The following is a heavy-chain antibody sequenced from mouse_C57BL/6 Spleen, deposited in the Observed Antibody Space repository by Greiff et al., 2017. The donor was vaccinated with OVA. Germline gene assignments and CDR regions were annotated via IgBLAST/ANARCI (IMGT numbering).Heavy chain of an antibody. J-gene: IGHJ2*01. CDR2: IDPENGDT. Sequence: DVQLQESGAELVRPGASVKLSCTASGFNIKDDYMHWVKQRPEQGLEWIGWIDPENGDTEYASKFQGKATITADTSSNTAYLQLSSLTSEDTAVYYCTTGGSNYWGQGTTLTVSS. V-gene: IGHV14-4*01. CDR1: GFNIKDDY. CDR3: TTGGSNY. D-gene: IGHD1-1*01.